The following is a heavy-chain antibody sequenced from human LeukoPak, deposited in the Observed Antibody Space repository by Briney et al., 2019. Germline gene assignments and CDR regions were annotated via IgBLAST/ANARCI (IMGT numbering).Heavy chain of an antibody. J-gene: IGHJ4*02. D-gene: IGHD3-10*01. V-gene: IGHV3-21*01. CDR3: ARGNYYGQDY. CDR1: GFTFSSYS. Sequence: GGSLRLSCAASGFTFSSYSMSWVRQAPGKGLEWVSSISGNSRYIYYADSLKGRITISRDNAKNTLYLQMNSLRAEDTAVYYCARGNYYGQDYWGQGTLVTVSS. CDR2: ISGNSRYI.